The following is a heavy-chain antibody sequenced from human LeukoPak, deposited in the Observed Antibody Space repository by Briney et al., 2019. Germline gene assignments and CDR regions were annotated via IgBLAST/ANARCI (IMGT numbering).Heavy chain of an antibody. CDR1: CGSISSYY. CDR2: IYYSGST. D-gene: IGHD6-19*01. Sequence: SETLYLICTVCCGSISSYYWSWVRQSPGKGLEWIGYIYYSGSTNYNPSLKSRVTISVDTSKNQFSLELSSVTAADTAVYYCARGGWLVRSWFDPWGQGTLVTVSS. J-gene: IGHJ5*02. V-gene: IGHV4-59*01. CDR3: ARGGWLVRSWFDP.